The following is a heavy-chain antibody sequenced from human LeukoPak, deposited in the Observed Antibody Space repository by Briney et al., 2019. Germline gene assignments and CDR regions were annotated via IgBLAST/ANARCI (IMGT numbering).Heavy chain of an antibody. CDR2: ISSSNTYI. CDR3: ARAKAGTGGFFSFDY. V-gene: IGHV3-21*01. D-gene: IGHD6-13*01. CDR1: GFTFSSYT. J-gene: IGHJ4*02. Sequence: PGGSLRLSCAASGFTFSSYTMTWVRQAPGKGLEWVSSISSSNTYIYYADSVKGRFTISRDNAKNSLYLQMNSLRAEDTAVYYCARAKAGTGGFFSFDYWGQGTLVTVSS.